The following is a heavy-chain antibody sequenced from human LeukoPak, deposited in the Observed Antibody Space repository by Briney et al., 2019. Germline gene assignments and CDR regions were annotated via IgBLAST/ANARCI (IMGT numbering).Heavy chain of an antibody. CDR1: GGSISSYY. J-gene: IGHJ4*02. D-gene: IGHD2-2*01. CDR2: IYTSGNT. Sequence: PSETLSLTCTVSGGSISSYYWSWIRQPAGKGLEWIGRIYTSGNTNYNPSLKSRVTMSIDTSRNQFSLKLSSVTAADTAVYYCARARDCSSTSCSPGYYFDYWGQGTLVTVSS. CDR3: ARARDCSSTSCSPGYYFDY. V-gene: IGHV4-4*07.